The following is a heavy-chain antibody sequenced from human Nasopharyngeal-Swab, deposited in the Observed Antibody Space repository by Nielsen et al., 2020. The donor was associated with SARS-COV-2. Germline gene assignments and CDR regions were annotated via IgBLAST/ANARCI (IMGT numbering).Heavy chain of an antibody. J-gene: IGHJ4*02. CDR3: ARDVGATLDYFDY. V-gene: IGHV3-11*01. D-gene: IGHD1-26*01. Sequence: GESLKISCAASGFSFSDYYMSWIRQAPGKGPEWVSYISSSGSIIKYADSVKGRFTISRDNAKNSLWLQMNSLRAADTAVYYCARDVGATLDYFDYWGQGTLVTVSS. CDR2: ISSSGSII. CDR1: GFSFSDYY.